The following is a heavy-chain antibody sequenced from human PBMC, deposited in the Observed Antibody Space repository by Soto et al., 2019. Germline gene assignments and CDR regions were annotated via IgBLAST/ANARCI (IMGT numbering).Heavy chain of an antibody. V-gene: IGHV2-26*01. D-gene: IGHD6-6*01. J-gene: IGHJ4*02. CDR2: IFSNDEK. CDR3: ARTMNDYSSSPFDY. Sequence: SGPTLVNPTETLTLTCTVSGFSLSNTRLGVSWIRQPPGKALEWLAHIFSNDEKSYSTSLKSRLTISKDTSKSQVVLTMTNMDPVDTATYYCARTMNDYSSSPFDYWGQGTLVTISS. CDR1: GFSLSNTRLG.